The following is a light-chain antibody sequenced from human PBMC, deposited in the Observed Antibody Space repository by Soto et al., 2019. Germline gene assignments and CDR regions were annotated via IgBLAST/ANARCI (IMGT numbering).Light chain of an antibody. Sequence: QSALTQPASVSGSPGQSITISCTGTSSDVGAYKYVSWYQQQPDKAPKLIIYEVTNRPSGVSNRFSGSKSGNTASLTISGLQAEDEADYYCSSYTSRSTLVFGGGTKLTVL. CDR1: SSDVGAYKY. CDR3: SSYTSRSTLV. CDR2: EVT. J-gene: IGLJ2*01. V-gene: IGLV2-14*01.